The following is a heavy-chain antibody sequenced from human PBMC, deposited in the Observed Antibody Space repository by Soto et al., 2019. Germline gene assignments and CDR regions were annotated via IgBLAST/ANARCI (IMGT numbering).Heavy chain of an antibody. J-gene: IGHJ3*02. Sequence: GGSLRLSCAACGFTFSSYSMNWVRQAPGKGLEWVSSISSSSSYIYYADSVKGRFTISRDNAKNSLYLQMNSLRAEDTAVYYCARDQRLWFGELYAFDIWGQGTMVTVSS. V-gene: IGHV3-21*01. D-gene: IGHD3-10*01. CDR1: GFTFSSYS. CDR3: ARDQRLWFGELYAFDI. CDR2: ISSSSSYI.